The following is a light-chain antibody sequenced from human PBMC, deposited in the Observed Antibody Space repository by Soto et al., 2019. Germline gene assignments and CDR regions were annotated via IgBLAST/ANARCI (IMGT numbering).Light chain of an antibody. V-gene: IGKV3D-15*01. CDR3: QQHNQWPIT. CDR2: YIS. Sequence: EIVMTQSPATLSVSPGETASFSARAGQSLGNFLAWYQQKPGQAPRLLIYYISTRATGIPARFSGSGSGTEFTLTINSLQSEDSAVYYCQQHNQWPITFGQGTRLEIK. J-gene: IGKJ5*01. CDR1: QSLGNF.